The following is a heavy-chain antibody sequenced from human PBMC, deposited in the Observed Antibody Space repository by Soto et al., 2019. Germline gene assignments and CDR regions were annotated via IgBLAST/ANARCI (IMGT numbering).Heavy chain of an antibody. Sequence: SETLSITCTVSGGSISSSSYYWGWIRQPPGKGLEWIGSIYYSGSTYYNPSLKSRVTISVDTSKNQFSLKLSSVTAADTAVYYCARHVREQQLACWFDPWGQGTLVTVSS. D-gene: IGHD6-13*01. V-gene: IGHV4-39*01. J-gene: IGHJ5*02. CDR3: ARHVREQQLACWFDP. CDR2: IYYSGST. CDR1: GGSISSSSYY.